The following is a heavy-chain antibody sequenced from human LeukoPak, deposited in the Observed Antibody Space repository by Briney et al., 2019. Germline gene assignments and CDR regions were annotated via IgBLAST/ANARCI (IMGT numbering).Heavy chain of an antibody. CDR1: GFTFSTAW. Sequence: PGGSLRLSCAVSGFTFSTAWMNWMGWAREAPGKGLEWVGLTKIKTDDGTPDYAALVKGRFTISRDDSKNTVYLEMHSLETEDTAVYYCISGGGTADYWGQGTLVSVSS. CDR3: ISGGGTADY. D-gene: IGHD1-1*01. CDR2: TKIKTDDGTP. J-gene: IGHJ4*02. V-gene: IGHV3-15*01.